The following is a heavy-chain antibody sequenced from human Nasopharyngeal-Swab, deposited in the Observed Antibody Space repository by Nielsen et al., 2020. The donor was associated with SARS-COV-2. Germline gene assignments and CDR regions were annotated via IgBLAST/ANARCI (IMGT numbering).Heavy chain of an antibody. V-gene: IGHV4-39*07. Sequence: SETLSLTCTVSGGSISSSSYYWGWIRQPPGKGLEWIGSIYYSGSTYYNPSLKSRVTISVDTSKNQFSLKLSSVTAADTAVYYCARERVTDKYFDYWGRGTLVTVSS. CDR3: ARERVTDKYFDY. CDR2: IYYSGST. J-gene: IGHJ4*02. D-gene: IGHD2-21*02. CDR1: GGSISSSSYY.